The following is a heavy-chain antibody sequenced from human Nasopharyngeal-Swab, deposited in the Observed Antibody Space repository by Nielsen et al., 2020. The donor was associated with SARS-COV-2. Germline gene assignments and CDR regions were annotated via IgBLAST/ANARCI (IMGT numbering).Heavy chain of an antibody. CDR1: GHTLTELY. J-gene: IGHJ4*02. V-gene: IGHV1-24*01. CDR3: LTARSSVWGSYRFDN. CDR2: FDPEDGEN. D-gene: IGHD3-16*02. Sequence: ASVKVSCKVSGHTLTELYIHWVRQAPGKGLQWMGGFDPEDGENIYAEKFQGRVTMTEDTFTGTAYMELRSLRADDTAIYYCLTARSSVWGSYRFDNWGQGTLVTVSS.